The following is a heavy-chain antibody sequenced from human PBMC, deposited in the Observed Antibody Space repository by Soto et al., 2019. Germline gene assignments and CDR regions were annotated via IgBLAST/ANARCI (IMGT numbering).Heavy chain of an antibody. CDR1: GDSISTYY. CDR3: ARTRMIESWIDY. J-gene: IGHJ4*01. Sequence: SETLSLTCDVSGDSISTYYWSWIRQPPGKGLEWIGYVYYSGSTLYNPSLESRVTLSKDMSKKQVSLKLSSVIAADTAVYYCARTRMIESWIDYWGHGTLVTVSS. D-gene: IGHD2-21*01. V-gene: IGHV4-59*01. CDR2: VYYSGST.